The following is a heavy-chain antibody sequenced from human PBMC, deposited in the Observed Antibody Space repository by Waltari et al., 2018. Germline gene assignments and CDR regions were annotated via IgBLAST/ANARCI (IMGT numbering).Heavy chain of an antibody. V-gene: IGHV4-38-2*01. CDR1: GYSISSGYY. D-gene: IGHD6-19*01. Sequence: QVQLQESGPGLVKPSETLSLTCAVSGYSISSGYYWGWIRQPPGKGLEWIGGIYHSGSTYYNPSLKSRVTISVDTSKNQFSLKLSSVTAADTAVYYCARVKAVAAPDYWGQGTLVTVSS. CDR2: IYHSGST. J-gene: IGHJ4*02. CDR3: ARVKAVAAPDY.